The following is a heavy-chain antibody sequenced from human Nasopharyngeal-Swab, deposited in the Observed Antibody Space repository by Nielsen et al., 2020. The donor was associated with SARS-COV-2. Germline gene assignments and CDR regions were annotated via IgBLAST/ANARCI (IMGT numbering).Heavy chain of an antibody. V-gene: IGHV1-69*13. CDR3: ARVFPTGGIGY. J-gene: IGHJ4*02. CDR1: GYTFTSYG. Sequence: SVKVSCKASGYTFTSYGISWVRQAPGQGLEWMGGIIPIFGTANYAQKFQGRVTITADESTSTAYMELSSLRSDDTAVYYCARVFPTGGIGYWGQGTLVTVSS. CDR2: IIPIFGTA. D-gene: IGHD7-27*01.